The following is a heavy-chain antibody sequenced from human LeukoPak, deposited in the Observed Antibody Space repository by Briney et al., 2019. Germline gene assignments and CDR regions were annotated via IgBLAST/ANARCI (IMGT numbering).Heavy chain of an antibody. V-gene: IGHV1-46*01. Sequence: GASVKVSCKASGYTFSSYYMHWVRQAPGQGLEWMGIINPSGGSTSYAQKFQGRVTMARDMSTSTVYMELSSLRSEDTAVYYCARLDGGSLVVTAVVAFDIWGQGTMVTVSS. CDR1: GYTFSSYY. J-gene: IGHJ3*02. D-gene: IGHD4-23*01. CDR2: INPSGGST. CDR3: ARLDGGSLVVTAVVAFDI.